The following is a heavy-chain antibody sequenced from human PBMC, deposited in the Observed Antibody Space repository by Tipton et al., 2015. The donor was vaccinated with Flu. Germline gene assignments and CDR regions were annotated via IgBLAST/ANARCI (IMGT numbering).Heavy chain of an antibody. CDR2: VIPVLDIT. CDR3: ARGGEGDGYNPWHLDL. D-gene: IGHD5-24*01. V-gene: IGHV1-69*09. J-gene: IGHJ2*01. CDR1: GGSFSDFS. Sequence: QVQLVQSGAEVKKPGSSVKVSCKASGGSFSDFSLSWVRQAPGQGLEWMGRVIPVLDITNYAQNFEGRVTISADKSTSTAYMELSSLKSDDTAVYYCARGGEGDGYNPWHLDLWGRGTLVTVSS.